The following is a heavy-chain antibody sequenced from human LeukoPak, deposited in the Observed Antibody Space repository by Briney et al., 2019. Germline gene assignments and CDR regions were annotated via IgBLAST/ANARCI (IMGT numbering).Heavy chain of an antibody. J-gene: IGHJ6*04. D-gene: IGHD2-15*01. CDR3: ARVIDGMDV. CDR2: ISSSSSYI. CDR1: GFTFDDYG. V-gene: IGHV3-21*01. Sequence: GGSLRLSCAASGFTFDDYGMSWVRQAPGKGLEWVSSISSSSSYIYYADSVKGRFTISRDNAKNSLYLQMNSLRAEDTAVYYCARVIDGMDVWGKGTTVTVSS.